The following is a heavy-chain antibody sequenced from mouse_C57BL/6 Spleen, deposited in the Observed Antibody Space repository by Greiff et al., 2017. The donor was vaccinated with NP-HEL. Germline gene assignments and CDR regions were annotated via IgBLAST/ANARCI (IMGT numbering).Heavy chain of an antibody. CDR3: SFITTVVEYFDY. Sequence: VQLQQPGAELVKPGASVKLSCKASGYTFTSYWMHWVKQRPGQGLEWIGMIHPNSGSTNYNEKFKSKATLTVDKSSSKAYMQLSSLTSEDSAVYYCSFITTVVEYFDYWGQGTTLTVSS. CDR1: GYTFTSYW. CDR2: IHPNSGST. D-gene: IGHD1-1*01. J-gene: IGHJ2*01. V-gene: IGHV1-64*01.